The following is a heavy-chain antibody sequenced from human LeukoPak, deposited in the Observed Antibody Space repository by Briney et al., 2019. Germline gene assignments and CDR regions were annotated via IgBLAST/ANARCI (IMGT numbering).Heavy chain of an antibody. D-gene: IGHD3-16*01. CDR1: GFTFSDYA. V-gene: IGHV3-23*01. CDR2: IFKIGDTA. J-gene: IGHJ4*02. Sequence: GGSLRLSCAASGFTFSDYAMSWVRQAPGKGLEWVSAIFKIGDTAHYADIVRGRFTISRDNSKNTLSLQMNSLRAEDTAIYYCATLWGRHVWSFAYWGQGALVTVSS. CDR3: ATLWGRHVWSFAY.